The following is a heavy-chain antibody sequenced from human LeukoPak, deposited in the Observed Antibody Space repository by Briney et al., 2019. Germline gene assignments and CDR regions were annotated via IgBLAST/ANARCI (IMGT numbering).Heavy chain of an antibody. D-gene: IGHD3-10*01. J-gene: IGHJ6*02. CDR1: GYTFTNYG. CDR2: ISAYNGNT. Sequence: ASVKVSCKASGYTFTNYGISWVRQAPGQGLEWMGWISAYNGNTSYAQKLQGRVTMTTDTSTSTAYMELRSLRSDDTAVYYCARDRSDSYYNVFHYYYYYGMDVWGQGTTVTVSS. V-gene: IGHV1-18*01. CDR3: ARDRSDSYYNVFHYYYYYGMDV.